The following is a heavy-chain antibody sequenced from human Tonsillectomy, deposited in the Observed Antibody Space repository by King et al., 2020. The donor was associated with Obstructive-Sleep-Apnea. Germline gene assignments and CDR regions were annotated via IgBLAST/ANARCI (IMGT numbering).Heavy chain of an antibody. D-gene: IGHD3-22*01. CDR3: AKDRESYSSPYGMDV. Sequence: VQLVESGGGLVQPGRSLRLSCAASGFPFDDFAMHWVRQAPGKGLEWVSHMNWNSGSIAYADSVKGRFTISRDNAKYSLYLQMNSLRAEDTALYSCAKDRESYSSPYGMDVWGQGTTVTVSS. CDR1: GFPFDDFA. V-gene: IGHV3-9*01. J-gene: IGHJ6*02. CDR2: MNWNSGSI.